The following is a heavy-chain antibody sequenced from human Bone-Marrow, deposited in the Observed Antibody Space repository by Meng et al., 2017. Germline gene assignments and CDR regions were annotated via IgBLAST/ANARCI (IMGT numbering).Heavy chain of an antibody. D-gene: IGHD5-18*01. CDR2: MNPNSGNT. CDR3: ARRRIQSTNWFDP. J-gene: IGHJ5*02. Sequence: LVRFGAGEKRPGPSVKVSCKASGYTFTSYDINWVRQATGQGLEWMGWMNPNSGNTGYAQKFQGRVTMTRNTSISTAYMELSSLRSEDTAVYYCARRRIQSTNWFDPWGQGTLVTVSS. V-gene: IGHV1-8*01. CDR1: GYTFTSYD.